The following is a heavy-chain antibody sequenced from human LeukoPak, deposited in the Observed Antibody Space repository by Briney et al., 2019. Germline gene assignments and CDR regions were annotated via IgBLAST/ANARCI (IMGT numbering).Heavy chain of an antibody. CDR1: GGSIISGSYY. CDR3: ASRTTVTTSGAFDI. D-gene: IGHD4-17*01. J-gene: IGHJ3*02. CDR2: IYASGSA. V-gene: IGHV4-61*02. Sequence: SQTLSLTRTVSGGSIISGSYYWSWIRQPAGKGLEWIGRIYASGSANCNPSLKSRVTMSVDASKNQFSLKLSSVTAADTAVYYCASRTTVTTSGAFDIWGQGTMVPVSS.